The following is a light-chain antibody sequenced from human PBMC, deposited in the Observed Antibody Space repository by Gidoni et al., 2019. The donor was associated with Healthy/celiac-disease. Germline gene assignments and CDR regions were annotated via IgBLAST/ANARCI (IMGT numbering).Light chain of an antibody. CDR2: AAS. Sequence: DIQMTQSPSSLSASVADRVTTTCRTSQSISSYLNWYQQKPGKAPKLLIYAASSLQSGVPSRFSGSGSGTDFTLTISSLQPEDFATYYCQQNYSTPLTFGGGTKVEIK. CDR1: QSISSY. V-gene: IGKV1-39*01. CDR3: QQNYSTPLT. J-gene: IGKJ4*01.